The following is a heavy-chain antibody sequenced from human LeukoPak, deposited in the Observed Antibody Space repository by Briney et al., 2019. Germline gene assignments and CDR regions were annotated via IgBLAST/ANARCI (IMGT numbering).Heavy chain of an antibody. CDR1: GGTFSSYA. CDR3: ARDQGTTVVMGYYYYYYMDV. D-gene: IGHD4-23*01. V-gene: IGHV1-69*13. J-gene: IGHJ6*03. CDR2: IIPIFGTA. Sequence: ASVKVSCKASGGTFSSYAISWVRQAPGQGLEWMGGIIPIFGTANYAQKFQGRVTITADESTSTAYMELSSLRSEDTAVYYCARDQGTTVVMGYYYYYYMDVCGKGTTVTVSS.